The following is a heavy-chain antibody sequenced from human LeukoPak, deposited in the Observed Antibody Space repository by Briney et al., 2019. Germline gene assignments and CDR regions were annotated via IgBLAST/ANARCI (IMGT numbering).Heavy chain of an antibody. CDR1: GFTFSSYG. D-gene: IGHD2-8*01. V-gene: IGHV4-4*02. CDR2: ISLTGLT. J-gene: IGHJ4*02. CDR3: SRENGAFSPFGY. Sequence: KSGGSLRLSCSASGFTFSSYGMHWVRQAPGKGLEWIGEISLTGLTHYNPSLESRVTVSLDKSKNQLSLNLTSVTAADTAVYYCSRENGAFSPFGYWGQGTLVTVSS.